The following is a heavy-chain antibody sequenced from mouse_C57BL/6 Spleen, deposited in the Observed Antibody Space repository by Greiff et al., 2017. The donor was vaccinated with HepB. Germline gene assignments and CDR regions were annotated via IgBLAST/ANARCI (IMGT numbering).Heavy chain of an antibody. CDR1: GFTFSSYA. Sequence: EVQGVESGGGLVKPGGSLKLSCAASGFTFSSYAMSWVRQTPEKRLEWVATISDGGSYTYYPDNVKGRFTISRDNAKNNLYLQMSHLKSEDTAMYYCARELTGTGYFDVWGTGTTVTVSS. CDR3: ARELTGTGYFDV. D-gene: IGHD4-1*01. V-gene: IGHV5-4*01. CDR2: ISDGGSYT. J-gene: IGHJ1*03.